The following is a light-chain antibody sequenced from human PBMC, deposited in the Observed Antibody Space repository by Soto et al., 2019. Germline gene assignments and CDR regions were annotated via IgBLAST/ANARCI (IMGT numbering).Light chain of an antibody. Sequence: QAVVTQPPSVSGAPGQRVTIPCTGNRSNIGAGYDVHRYRQLSGTAPKLLIYDDTSRPSGVPDRFSGSKSVTSASLTITGLQAEDEADYYCQSFDSSLNGVVFGGGTKLTVL. CDR2: DDT. V-gene: IGLV1-40*01. CDR3: QSFDSSLNGVV. CDR1: RSNIGAGYD. J-gene: IGLJ3*02.